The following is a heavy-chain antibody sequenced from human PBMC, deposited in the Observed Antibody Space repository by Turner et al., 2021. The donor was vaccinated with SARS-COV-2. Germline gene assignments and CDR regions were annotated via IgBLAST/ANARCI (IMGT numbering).Heavy chain of an antibody. Sequence: QVQLQESGPGLVKPSETLSLICSVSGDSIRGYFWTWIRQPPGKGLEWIGYIYYSGSTNYNSSLKSRVTISADTSKNQVSLRLSSLTAADTAVYYCARAREVRGAPHYNGMDVWGQGTTVTVSS. J-gene: IGHJ6*02. V-gene: IGHV4-59*01. CDR3: ARAREVRGAPHYNGMDV. D-gene: IGHD3-10*01. CDR2: IYYSGST. CDR1: GDSIRGYF.